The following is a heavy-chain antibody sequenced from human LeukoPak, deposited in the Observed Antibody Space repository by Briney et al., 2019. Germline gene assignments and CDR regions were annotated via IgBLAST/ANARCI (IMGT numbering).Heavy chain of an antibody. CDR1: GGSFSGYY. CDR2: INHSGST. CDR3: ASLVGYPYYGMDV. D-gene: IGHD5-18*01. Sequence: SETLSLTCAVYGGSFSGYYWSWIRQPPGKGLEWIGEINHSGSTNYNPSLKSRVTISVDTTKNQFSLKLSSVTAADTAVYYCASLVGYPYYGMDVWGQGTTVTVSS. J-gene: IGHJ6*02. V-gene: IGHV4-34*01.